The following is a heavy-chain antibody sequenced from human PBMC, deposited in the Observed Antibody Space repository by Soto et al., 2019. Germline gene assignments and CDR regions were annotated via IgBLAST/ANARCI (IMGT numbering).Heavy chain of an antibody. CDR3: ARGPIVVVPAATAGLDYYYYMDV. CDR2: ISAYNGNT. Sequence: SVKVSCKASGYTFTSYGISWVRQAPGQGLEWMGWISAYNGNTNYAQKLQGRVTMTTDTSTSTAYMELSSLRSEDTAVYYCARGPIVVVPAATAGLDYYYYMDVWGKGTTVTVSS. D-gene: IGHD2-2*01. CDR1: GYTFTSYG. V-gene: IGHV1-18*01. J-gene: IGHJ6*03.